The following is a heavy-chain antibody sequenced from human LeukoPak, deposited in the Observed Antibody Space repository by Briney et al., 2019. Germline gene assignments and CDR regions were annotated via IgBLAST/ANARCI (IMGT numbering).Heavy chain of an antibody. CDR1: GGSTSSYY. D-gene: IGHD2/OR15-2a*01. CDR3: ARVDEYNYYYYMDV. CDR2: IYYSGST. J-gene: IGHJ6*03. V-gene: IGHV4-59*01. Sequence: SETLSLTCTVSGGSTSSYYWSWIRQPPGKGLEWIGYIYYSGSTNYNPSLKSRVTISVDTSKNQFSLKLSSVTAADTAVYYCARVDEYNYYYYMDVWGKGTTVTVSS.